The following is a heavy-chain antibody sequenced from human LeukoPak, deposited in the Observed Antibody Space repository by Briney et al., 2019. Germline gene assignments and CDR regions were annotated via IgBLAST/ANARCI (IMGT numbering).Heavy chain of an antibody. CDR1: GFTFSSYW. V-gene: IGHV3-7*01. CDR3: ARVSSSGYYSANVDY. Sequence: PGGSLRLSCAASGFTFSSYWMSWVRQAPGKGLEWVANIKQDGSEKYYVDSVKGRFTISRDNAKNSLYLQMNSLRAEDTAVYYCARVSSSGYYSANVDYWGRGTLVTVSS. D-gene: IGHD3-22*01. J-gene: IGHJ4*02. CDR2: IKQDGSEK.